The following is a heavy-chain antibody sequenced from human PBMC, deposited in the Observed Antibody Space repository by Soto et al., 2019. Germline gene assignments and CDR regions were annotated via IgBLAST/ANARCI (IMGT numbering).Heavy chain of an antibody. CDR2: ISGSGGST. Sequence: PGRSRRLSCAASGFSFSSYAMSWVRQAPGKGLEWVSAISGSGGSTYYADSVKGRFTISRDNSKNTLYLQMNSLRAEDTAVYYCAKAPYYGYVWVDYWGQGTLVTVSS. CDR3: AKAPYYGYVWVDY. D-gene: IGHD3-16*01. V-gene: IGHV3-23*01. J-gene: IGHJ4*02. CDR1: GFSFSSYA.